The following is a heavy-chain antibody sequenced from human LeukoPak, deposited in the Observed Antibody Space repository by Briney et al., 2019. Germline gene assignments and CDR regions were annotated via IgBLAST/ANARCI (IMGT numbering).Heavy chain of an antibody. CDR3: ARDVAWGAFDY. CDR1: GFTFSSYS. J-gene: IGHJ4*02. Sequence: PGGSLRLSCAASGFTFSSYSMNWVRQAPGKGLEWLSGISPRGGGTYYADSVKGRFTISRDDSTSTLSLQMNSLRVEDTAVYYCARDVAWGAFDYWGQGTLVTVSS. V-gene: IGHV3-23*01. D-gene: IGHD7-27*01. CDR2: ISPRGGGT.